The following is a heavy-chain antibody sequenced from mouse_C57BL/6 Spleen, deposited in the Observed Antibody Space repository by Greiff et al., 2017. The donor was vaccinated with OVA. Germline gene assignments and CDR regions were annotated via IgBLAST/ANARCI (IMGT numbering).Heavy chain of an antibody. CDR1: GYTFTSYG. Sequence: QVQLKQSGAELARPGASVKLSCKASGYTFTSYGISWVKQRTGQGLEWIGEIYPRSGNTYYNEKFKGKATLTADKSSSTAYMELRSLTSEDSAVYFCARKEIYYDYDEGYFDYWGQGTTLTVSS. CDR3: ARKEIYYDYDEGYFDY. J-gene: IGHJ2*01. V-gene: IGHV1-81*01. D-gene: IGHD2-4*01. CDR2: IYPRSGNT.